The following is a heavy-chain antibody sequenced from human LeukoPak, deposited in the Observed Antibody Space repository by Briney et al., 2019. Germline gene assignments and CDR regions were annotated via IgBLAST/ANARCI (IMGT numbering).Heavy chain of an antibody. CDR3: ARDSKFREPHSPVY. J-gene: IGHJ4*02. CDR1: GYTFTSYG. V-gene: IGHV1-18*01. CDR2: ISAYNGNT. D-gene: IGHD1-26*01. Sequence: ASVKVSCKASGYTFTSYGISWMRQAPGQGLEWIGWISAYNGNTNYAQKLQGRVTITTDTSTSTAYMELRSLRSDDTAVYYCARDSKFREPHSPVYWGQGTLVTVSS.